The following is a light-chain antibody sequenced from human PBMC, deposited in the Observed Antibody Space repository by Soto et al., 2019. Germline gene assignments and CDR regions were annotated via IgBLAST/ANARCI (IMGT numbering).Light chain of an antibody. CDR1: RSVSGSY. Sequence: EIVLTQSPGTLSLSPGERATLSCRASRSVSGSYLAWYQQKPGQALRLLIYDASSRATGIPDRFSGSGSGTDFPLTISRLEPEDFVMYYCQQYGSSPPITFGQGTRLEIK. V-gene: IGKV3-20*01. J-gene: IGKJ5*01. CDR3: QQYGSSPPIT. CDR2: DAS.